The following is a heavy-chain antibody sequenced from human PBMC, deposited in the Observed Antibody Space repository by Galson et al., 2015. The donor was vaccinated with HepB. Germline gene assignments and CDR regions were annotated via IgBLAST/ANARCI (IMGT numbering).Heavy chain of an antibody. V-gene: IGHV4-59*08. Sequence: SETLSLTCTVSGGSISSYYWSWIRQPPGKGLEWIGYIYYSGSTNYNPSLKSRVTISVDTSKNQFSLKLSSVTAADTAVYYCARQRSPPGTARNHNDAFDIWGQGTMVTVSS. CDR1: GGSISSYY. CDR3: ARQRSPPGTARNHNDAFDI. J-gene: IGHJ3*02. CDR2: IYYSGST. D-gene: IGHD2-21*02.